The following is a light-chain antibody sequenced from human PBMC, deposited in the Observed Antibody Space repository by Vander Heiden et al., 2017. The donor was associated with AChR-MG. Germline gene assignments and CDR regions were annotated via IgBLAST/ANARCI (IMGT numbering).Light chain of an antibody. CDR1: SSNIGSNT. CDR2: SNN. V-gene: IGLV1-44*01. Sequence: QPVLTPPPSASATPGQRVTHSCSGSSSNIGSNTANWYQQLPGTAPKLLIYSNNQRPSGVPDRFSGSKSGTSASLAIRGLQSEDEADYYCAAWDDSLNGWVFGGGTKLTVL. J-gene: IGLJ3*02. CDR3: AAWDDSLNGWV.